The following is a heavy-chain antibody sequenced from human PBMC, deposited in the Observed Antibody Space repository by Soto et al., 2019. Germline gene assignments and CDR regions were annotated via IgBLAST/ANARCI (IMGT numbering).Heavy chain of an antibody. J-gene: IGHJ4*02. V-gene: IGHV1-18*04. CDR3: ARLEWELPQGGDY. CDR1: CYTFTSYG. CDR2: ISAYNGNT. Sequence: SVKVSFKASCYTFTSYGISWVRQAPVQGLEWMGWISAYNGNTNYAQKLQGRVTMTTDTSTSTAYMELRSLRSDDTAVYYCARLEWELPQGGDYWGQGTLVTVYS. D-gene: IGHD1-26*01.